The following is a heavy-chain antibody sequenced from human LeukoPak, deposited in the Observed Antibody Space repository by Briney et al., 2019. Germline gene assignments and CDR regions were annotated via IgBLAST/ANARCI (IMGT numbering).Heavy chain of an antibody. V-gene: IGHV1-2*02. CDR2: INPNSGGT. D-gene: IGHD6-13*01. CDR3: ARDPAPQTSSSWYFYYYYYMDV. CDR1: GYTFTGYY. Sequence: ASVKVSCKASGYTFTGYYIHWVRQAPGQGLEWMGWINPNSGGTNYAQKFQGRVTMTRDTSISTAYMELSRLRSDDTAVYYCARDPAPQTSSSWYFYYYYYMDVWGKGTTVTISS. J-gene: IGHJ6*03.